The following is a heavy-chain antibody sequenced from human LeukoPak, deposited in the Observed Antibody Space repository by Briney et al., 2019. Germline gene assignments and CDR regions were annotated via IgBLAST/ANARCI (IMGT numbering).Heavy chain of an antibody. CDR1: GGSISSYY. Sequence: SETLSLTCTVSGGSISSYYWSWIRQPPGKGLEWIGYIYYSGSTNFNPSLKSRVTISVDTSKNQFSLKLSSVTAADTAVYYCARHSSGWYDGDFDYWGQGTLVTVSS. V-gene: IGHV4-59*08. J-gene: IGHJ4*02. CDR2: IYYSGST. CDR3: ARHSSGWYDGDFDY. D-gene: IGHD6-19*01.